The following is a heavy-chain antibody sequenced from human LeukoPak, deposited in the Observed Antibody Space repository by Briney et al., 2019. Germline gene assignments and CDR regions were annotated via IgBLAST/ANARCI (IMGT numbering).Heavy chain of an antibody. V-gene: IGHV3-30*03. J-gene: IGHJ4*02. Sequence: GGSLRLSCAASGFTFTNYGMHWVRQAPGKGLEWVAVISFDGSNKYYADSVKGRFTISRDNSKNTLYVQMDSLRAEDTAVYYCARGAPPDYWGQGTLVTVSS. CDR3: ARGAPPDY. D-gene: IGHD3-16*01. CDR2: ISFDGSNK. CDR1: GFTFTNYG.